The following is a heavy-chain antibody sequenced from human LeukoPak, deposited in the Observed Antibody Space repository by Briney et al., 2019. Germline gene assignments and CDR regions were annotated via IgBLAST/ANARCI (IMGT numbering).Heavy chain of an antibody. D-gene: IGHD4-17*01. Sequence: SETLSLTCTVSGGSISSGSHYWSWIRQPAGKGLEWIGRIYTSGSTNYNPPLKSRVTMSVDTSKNQFSLKLSSVTAADTAVYYCARLSTVTTSFDYWGQGTLVTVSS. CDR1: GGSISSGSHY. CDR3: ARLSTVTTSFDY. V-gene: IGHV4-61*02. CDR2: IYTSGST. J-gene: IGHJ4*02.